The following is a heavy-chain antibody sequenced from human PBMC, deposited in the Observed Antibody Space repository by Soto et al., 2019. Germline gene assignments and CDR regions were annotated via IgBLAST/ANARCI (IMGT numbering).Heavy chain of an antibody. J-gene: IGHJ4*02. Sequence: XSVKVSYKASGYTFTSYGISLVRQAPGQGLEWMGWISAYNGNTNYAQKLQGRVTMTTDTSTSTAYMELRRMRSDDTAVYYCARLGIAVAGPDYWGQGTLVTVSS. CDR2: ISAYNGNT. D-gene: IGHD6-19*01. CDR3: ARLGIAVAGPDY. CDR1: GYTFTSYG. V-gene: IGHV1-18*01.